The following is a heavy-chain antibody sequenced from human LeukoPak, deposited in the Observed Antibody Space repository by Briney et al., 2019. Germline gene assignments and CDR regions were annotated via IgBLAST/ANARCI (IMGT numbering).Heavy chain of an antibody. Sequence: GRSLRLSCAASGFTFNNYAMHWVRQAPGKGLEWVAVISYDGSNKYYADSVKGRFTISRDNSKNTLYLQMDSLRAEDTAVYYCAKDRVAGTPFDYWGQGTLVTVSS. CDR1: GFTFNNYA. CDR3: AKDRVAGTPFDY. CDR2: ISYDGSNK. V-gene: IGHV3-30-3*01. D-gene: IGHD6-19*01. J-gene: IGHJ4*02.